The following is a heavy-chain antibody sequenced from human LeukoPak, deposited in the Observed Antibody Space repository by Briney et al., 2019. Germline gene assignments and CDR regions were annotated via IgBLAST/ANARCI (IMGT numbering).Heavy chain of an antibody. CDR3: AKDYRADRAMVTLFDC. Sequence: GGSLRLSCAASGFTFSSYAMSWVRQAPGKGPEWVSAISGSGGSTYYADSVKGRFTISRDNSKNTLYLQMNSLRAEDTAVYYCAKDYRADRAMVTLFDCWGQGTLVTVSS. V-gene: IGHV3-23*01. J-gene: IGHJ4*02. CDR1: GFTFSSYA. CDR2: ISGSGGST. D-gene: IGHD5-18*01.